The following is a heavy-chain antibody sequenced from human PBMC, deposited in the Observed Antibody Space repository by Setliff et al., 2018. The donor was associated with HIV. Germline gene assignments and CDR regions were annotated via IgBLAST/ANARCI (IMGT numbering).Heavy chain of an antibody. CDR1: GYSFTNYW. J-gene: IGHJ3*02. D-gene: IGHD3-9*01. CDR3: ARQGDYHILTGYYSGPHDAFDI. Sequence: PGESLKISCKGSGYSFTNYWIAWVRQMPGRGLEWMGIIYPGDSDTSYSPSFQGQVTISADKSISTAYLQWSSLKASDTAMYYCARQGDYHILTGYYSGPHDAFDIWGQGTMVTVSS. CDR2: IYPGDSDT. V-gene: IGHV5-51*01.